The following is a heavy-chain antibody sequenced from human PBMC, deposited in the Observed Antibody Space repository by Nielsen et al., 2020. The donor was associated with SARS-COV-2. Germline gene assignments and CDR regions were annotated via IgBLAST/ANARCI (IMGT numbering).Heavy chain of an antibody. CDR2: IRWTSGSI. D-gene: IGHD5-18*01. Sequence: SLKISCAASGFTFDDYAMHWVRQAPGKGLEWVSGIRWTSGSIGYADSVKGRFTISRDNAKNSLYLQMNSLRAEDTALYYWAKGTYGDTAPGYWGQGTLVTVSS. V-gene: IGHV3-9*01. CDR3: AKGTYGDTAPGY. J-gene: IGHJ4*02. CDR1: GFTFDDYA.